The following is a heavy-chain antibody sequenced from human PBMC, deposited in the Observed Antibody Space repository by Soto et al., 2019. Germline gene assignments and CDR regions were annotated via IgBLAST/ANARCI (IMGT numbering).Heavy chain of an antibody. V-gene: IGHV3-23*01. J-gene: IGHJ4*02. CDR2: ISASGGST. CDR3: AKVLSSGSYSGALEY. Sequence: GGSLRLSCVASGFSITSFAMSWVRQAPGKGLEWASAISASGGSTYADSVKGRFTISRDNSKNTLYLQMNSLRVEDTAVYYCAKVLSSGSYSGALEYWGQGTLVTVSS. D-gene: IGHD1-26*01. CDR1: GFSITSFA.